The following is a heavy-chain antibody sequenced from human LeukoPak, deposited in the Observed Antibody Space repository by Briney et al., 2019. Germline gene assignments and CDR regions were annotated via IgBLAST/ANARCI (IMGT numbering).Heavy chain of an antibody. V-gene: IGHV3-49*04. D-gene: IGHD3-22*01. J-gene: IGHJ5*02. Sequence: GGSLRLSCTASGFTFGDSAMSWVRQAPGKGLEWVGFIRSKAYGGTTEYAASVKGRFTISRDDSKAIAYLQMNSLKTEDTAVYYCSREVVAATHWFDPLGQGTLVTVSS. CDR1: GFTFGDSA. CDR2: IRSKAYGGTT. CDR3: SREVVAATHWFDP.